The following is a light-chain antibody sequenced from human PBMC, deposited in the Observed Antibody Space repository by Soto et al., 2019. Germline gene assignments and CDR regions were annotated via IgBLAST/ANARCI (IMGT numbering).Light chain of an antibody. Sequence: IVLTQSPGTLSLSPGESASLPGRASQSVSSSYLAWYQQKPGQAPRLLIYGASSRATGIPDRFSGSGSGTDFTLTISRLEPEDFAVYYCQQYGSSPRTFGQGTKVDIK. J-gene: IGKJ1*01. CDR1: QSVSSSY. CDR3: QQYGSSPRT. V-gene: IGKV3-20*01. CDR2: GAS.